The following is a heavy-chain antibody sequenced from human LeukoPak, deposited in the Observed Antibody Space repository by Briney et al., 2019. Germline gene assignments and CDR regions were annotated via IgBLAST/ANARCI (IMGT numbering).Heavy chain of an antibody. CDR1: GGTFSSYA. V-gene: IGHV1-69*13. D-gene: IGHD2-15*01. Sequence: GASVKVSCKASGGTFSSYAISWVRQAPGQGLEWMGGIIPIFGTANYAQKVQGRVTITADESTSTAYMELSSLRSEDTAVYYCAREIVVVAANWFDPWGQGTLVTVSS. CDR3: AREIVVVAANWFDP. J-gene: IGHJ5*02. CDR2: IIPIFGTA.